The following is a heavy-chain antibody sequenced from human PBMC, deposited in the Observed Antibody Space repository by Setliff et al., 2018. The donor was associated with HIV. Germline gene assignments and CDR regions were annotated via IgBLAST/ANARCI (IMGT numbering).Heavy chain of an antibody. CDR1: GYTFTDYY. J-gene: IGHJ3*02. V-gene: IGHV1-2*02. CDR3: ARDYLHVFDI. Sequence: ASVKVSCKASGYTFTDYYIHWVRQAPGQGLEWMGWINSASGGTNYAQNFQGRVTVTRGTSINTAYVELNSLKSDDTAVYYCARDYLHVFDIWGQGTMVT. CDR2: INSASGGT.